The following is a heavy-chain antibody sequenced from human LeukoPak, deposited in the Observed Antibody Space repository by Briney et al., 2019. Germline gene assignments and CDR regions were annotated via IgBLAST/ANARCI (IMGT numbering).Heavy chain of an antibody. Sequence: PGGSLRLSCAASGFTFSSYEMNWVRQAPGKGLEWVSYISSSGSTIYYADSVMGRFTISRDNGKNSLYLQMNSLRAEDTAVYYCARGRGSYQNFDYWGQGILVTVSS. V-gene: IGHV3-48*03. CDR1: GFTFSSYE. CDR3: ARGRGSYQNFDY. CDR2: ISSSGSTI. D-gene: IGHD1-26*01. J-gene: IGHJ4*02.